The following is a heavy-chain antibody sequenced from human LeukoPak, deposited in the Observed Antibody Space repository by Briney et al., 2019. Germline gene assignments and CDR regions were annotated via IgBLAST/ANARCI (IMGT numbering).Heavy chain of an antibody. CDR1: GFIFSVSV. D-gene: IGHD2-21*02. Sequence: GGSLRPSCVASGFIFSVSVMSWVRQAPGKGLEWVSAISDDSAVTYYAASVKGRFTISRDNSENTVYLQMNSLRAEDTATYYCAKDREGAGDSPNLLFDSWGQGTLVTVSS. CDR2: ISDDSAVT. V-gene: IGHV3-23*01. J-gene: IGHJ4*02. CDR3: AKDREGAGDSPNLLFDS.